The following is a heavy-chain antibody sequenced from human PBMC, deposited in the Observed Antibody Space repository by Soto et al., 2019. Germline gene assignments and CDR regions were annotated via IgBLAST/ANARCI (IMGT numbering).Heavy chain of an antibody. CDR1: GVTFSSYT. CDR3: ARQRSTRGFFDS. Sequence: QVQLVQSGAEVKKPGSSVKVSCKASGVTFSSYTISWLRQAPGQGLEWMGRIIPILGVATYAQKFQGRVTNTADKSTSTAYMELTSLTSEYTAVYYCARQRSTRGFFDSWGQGTLVTVSS. D-gene: IGHD3-10*01. V-gene: IGHV1-69*02. CDR2: IIPILGVA. J-gene: IGHJ4*02.